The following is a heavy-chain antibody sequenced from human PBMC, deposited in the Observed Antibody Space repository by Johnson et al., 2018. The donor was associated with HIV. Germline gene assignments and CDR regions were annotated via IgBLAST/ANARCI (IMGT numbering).Heavy chain of an antibody. CDR3: ARVLWSSSWTNDAFDI. V-gene: IGHV3-30-3*01. CDR1: GFTFSSYA. D-gene: IGHD6-13*01. J-gene: IGHJ3*02. CDR2: ISYDGSNK. Sequence: QVQLVESGGGLVQPGGSLRLSCAASGFTFSSYAMSWVRQAPGKGLEWVAVISYDGSNKYYADSVKGRFTISRDNSKNTLYLQMNSLRAEDTAVYYCARVLWSSSWTNDAFDIWGQGTMVTVSS.